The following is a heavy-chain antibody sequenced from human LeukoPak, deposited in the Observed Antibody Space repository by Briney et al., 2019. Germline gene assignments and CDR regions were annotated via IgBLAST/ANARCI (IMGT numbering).Heavy chain of an antibody. V-gene: IGHV3-30*04. J-gene: IGHJ4*02. Sequence: PGGSLRLSCAAPGFTFSSYAMDWVRQSPGKGLEWVAVISYDGSDKYYAEFVKGRFTISRDNSKNTLYLQMNSLRAEDTAVYYCARDFRPVVGTAGAFDSWGQGTLVTVSS. CDR2: ISYDGSDK. CDR1: GFTFSSYA. CDR3: ARDFRPVVGTAGAFDS. D-gene: IGHD2-2*01.